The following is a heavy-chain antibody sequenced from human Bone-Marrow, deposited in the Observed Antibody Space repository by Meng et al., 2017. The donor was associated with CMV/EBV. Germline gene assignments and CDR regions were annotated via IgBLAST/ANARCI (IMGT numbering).Heavy chain of an antibody. Sequence: GSLRLSCAVYGGSFSDYFWSWIRQPPGKGLEWIGEIDHSESTNYNPSLKSRVTISVDTSKNQFSLKLSSVTAADTAVYYCAREYSYGHSPIDSWGQGTLVTGSS. V-gene: IGHV4-34*01. CDR3: AREYSYGHSPIDS. CDR1: GGSFSDYF. J-gene: IGHJ4*02. CDR2: IDHSEST. D-gene: IGHD5-18*01.